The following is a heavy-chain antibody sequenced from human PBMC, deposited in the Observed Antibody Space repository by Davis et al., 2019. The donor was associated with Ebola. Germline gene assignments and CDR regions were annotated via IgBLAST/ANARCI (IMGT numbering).Heavy chain of an antibody. D-gene: IGHD6-19*01. CDR1: GFTFSTYS. V-gene: IGHV3-21*04. CDR3: AKHGNGWYELDF. J-gene: IGHJ4*02. Sequence: PGGSLRLSCAASGFTFSTYSMSWVRQAPGKGLEWVSSINTGSNYIFYADSLKGRFTISRDNSKNTLFLQMNSLRADDTAIYYCAKHGNGWYELDFWGQGTLVTVSS. CDR2: INTGSNYI.